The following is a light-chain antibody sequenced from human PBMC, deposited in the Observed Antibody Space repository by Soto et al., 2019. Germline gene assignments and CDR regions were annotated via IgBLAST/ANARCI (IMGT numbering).Light chain of an antibody. V-gene: IGLV2-11*01. CDR1: SSDVGGYNY. CDR2: DVS. J-gene: IGLJ3*02. Sequence: QSALTQPRSVSGSPGQSVTISCTGTSSDVGGYNYVSWYQQHPGKPPKLMICDVSKRPSGVPDRFSGSKSGNVASLTISGLQAEDEADYYCCSYAGSYTLVFGGGTKLTVL. CDR3: CSYAGSYTLV.